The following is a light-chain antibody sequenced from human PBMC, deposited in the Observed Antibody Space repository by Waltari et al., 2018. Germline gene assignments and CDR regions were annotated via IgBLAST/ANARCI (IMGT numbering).Light chain of an antibody. Sequence: DIQMTQSPSTLSASVGDRVTITCRASQRISRWLAWYQQKPGKAPKLLIYRASSLESGVPSRFSGSGSGTEFTLTISSLQPDDFATYFCQQYDTYSQTFGHGTKVEIK. CDR1: QRISRW. CDR2: RAS. V-gene: IGKV1-5*03. J-gene: IGKJ1*01. CDR3: QQYDTYSQT.